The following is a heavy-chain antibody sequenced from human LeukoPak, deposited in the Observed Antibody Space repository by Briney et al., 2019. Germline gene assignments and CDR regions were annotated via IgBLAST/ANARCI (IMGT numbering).Heavy chain of an antibody. J-gene: IGHJ4*02. Sequence: ASVKVSCKASGYTFTGYYMHWVRQAPGQGLEYMGWINPNNGDTIYVPKFQGRVTMTRDTSISTAYMDLSRLRSDDTAMYYCARGGRYCSSSTCYYDYWGQGTLVTVSS. CDR3: ARGGRYCSSSTCYYDY. V-gene: IGHV1-2*02. CDR2: INPNNGDT. CDR1: GYTFTGYY. D-gene: IGHD2-2*01.